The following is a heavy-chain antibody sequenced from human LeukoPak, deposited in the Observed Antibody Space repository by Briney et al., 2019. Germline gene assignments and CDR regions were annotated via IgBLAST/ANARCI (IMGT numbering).Heavy chain of an antibody. D-gene: IGHD3-10*01. J-gene: IGHJ4*02. V-gene: IGHV3-23*01. CDR1: GFTFSSYG. Sequence: GGSLRLSCAASGFTFSSYGMSWVRQAPGKGLEWVSAISGSGGSTYYADSVKGRFTISRDNSKNTLYLQMNSLRAEDTAVYYCAKGRTIYGSGSYYLDYWGQGTLVTVSS. CDR3: AKGRTIYGSGSYYLDY. CDR2: ISGSGGST.